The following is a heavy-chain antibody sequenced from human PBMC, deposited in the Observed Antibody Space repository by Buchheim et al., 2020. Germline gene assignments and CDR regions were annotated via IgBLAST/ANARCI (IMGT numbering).Heavy chain of an antibody. V-gene: IGHV3-33*01. D-gene: IGHD2-8*01. CDR3: ARDASLMVAYYFDY. CDR1: GFSFSAYG. J-gene: IGHJ4*02. CDR2: MWYDGSNK. Sequence: QVQLVESGGGVVQPGRSLRLSFVASGFSFSAYGMHWVRQAPGMGPEWVAVMWYDGSNKYYSSSVEGRFTISRDNSKNTLYLQMDSLRAEDTAVYYCARDASLMVAYYFDYWGQGTL.